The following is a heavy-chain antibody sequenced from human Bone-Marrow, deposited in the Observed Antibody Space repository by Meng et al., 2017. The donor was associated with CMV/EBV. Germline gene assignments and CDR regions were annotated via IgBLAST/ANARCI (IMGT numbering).Heavy chain of an antibody. J-gene: IGHJ6*02. CDR3: ARTIAARPSYYYYGTDV. CDR1: GFTFSDYY. CDR2: IYSGGST. Sequence: LSLTCAASGFTFSDYYMSWIRQAPGKGLEWVSVIYSGGSTYYADSVKGRFTISRDNSKTTLYLQMNSLRAEDTAVYYCARTIAARPSYYYYGTDVWGQGTTVTFSS. D-gene: IGHD6-6*01. V-gene: IGHV3-66*02.